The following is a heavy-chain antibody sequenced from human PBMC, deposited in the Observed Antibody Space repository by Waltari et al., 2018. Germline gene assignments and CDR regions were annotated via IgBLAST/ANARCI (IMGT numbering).Heavy chain of an antibody. CDR2: FCGSGGNT. CDR1: GFTFSNYA. V-gene: IGHV3-23*04. CDR3: AKSDRLGGVVVGFDY. Sequence: EVQLVESGGGLVQPGGSLRLSCAASGFTFSNYAMSWVRQAPGKGLVWVSAFCGSGGNTYYADSVKGRLTISRDNSKNTVYLQMNSLRAEDTAVYYCAKSDRLGGVVVGFDYWGQGTLVTVSS. D-gene: IGHD3-16*02. J-gene: IGHJ4*02.